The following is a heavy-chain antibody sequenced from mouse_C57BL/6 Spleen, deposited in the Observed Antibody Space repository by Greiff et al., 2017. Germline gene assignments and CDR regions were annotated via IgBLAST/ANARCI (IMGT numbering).Heavy chain of an antibody. Sequence: QVQLQQSGPELVKPGASVKLSCKASVYTFTSYDLNWVKQRPGQGLEWIGWIYPRYGSTKYNEKFKGKATLTVDTSSSTAYMELHSLTSEDSAVYFCARGDWDFDYWGQGTTLTVSS. CDR3: ARGDWDFDY. CDR1: VYTFTSYD. CDR2: IYPRYGST. J-gene: IGHJ2*01. V-gene: IGHV1-85*01. D-gene: IGHD4-1*01.